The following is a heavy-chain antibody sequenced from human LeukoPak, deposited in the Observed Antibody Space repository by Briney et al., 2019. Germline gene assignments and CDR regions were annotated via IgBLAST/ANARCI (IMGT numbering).Heavy chain of an antibody. J-gene: IGHJ5*02. Sequence: GGSLRLSCAASGFTFSSYPMSWVRQAPGKGLEWVSAISSNGANSHYADSVKGRFTISRDNSKSTLFLQLNSLGPGDTAVYYCARISASGTWSDPWGQGTLVTVSS. D-gene: IGHD6-13*01. V-gene: IGHV3-23*01. CDR1: GFTFSSYP. CDR2: ISSNGANS. CDR3: ARISASGTWSDP.